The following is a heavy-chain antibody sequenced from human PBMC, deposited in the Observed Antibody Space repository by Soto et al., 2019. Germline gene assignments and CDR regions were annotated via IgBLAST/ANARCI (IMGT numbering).Heavy chain of an antibody. Sequence: PGGYLRLACAASGFSFSIYAMSWVRQAPGKGLEWVSSISGSGDSAYYADSAKGRFTISRDNSKNTLYLQINSLRAEDTAVYYCAKERSDHRIAAAAIDYWGQGA. J-gene: IGHJ4*02. CDR3: AKERSDHRIAAAAIDY. D-gene: IGHD6-25*01. CDR1: GFSFSIYA. CDR2: ISGSGDSA. V-gene: IGHV3-23*01.